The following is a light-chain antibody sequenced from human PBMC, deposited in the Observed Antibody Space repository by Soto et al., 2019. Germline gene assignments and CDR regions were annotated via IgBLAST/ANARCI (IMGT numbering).Light chain of an antibody. V-gene: IGKV1-39*01. CDR2: AAS. J-gene: IGKJ5*01. Sequence: DIQMTQSPSSLSASVGDRVTITCRASQSISRNLNWYQHKPGKAPKLLIYAASSLQNGVPSRFSGGGSATEFTLSISSLQPEDFGTYYSQQSYTTGSITFGQGTRLEIK. CDR1: QSISRN. CDR3: QQSYTTGSIT.